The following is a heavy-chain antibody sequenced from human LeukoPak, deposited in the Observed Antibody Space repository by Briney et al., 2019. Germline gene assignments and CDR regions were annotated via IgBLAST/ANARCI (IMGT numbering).Heavy chain of an antibody. CDR2: IKQDGSEK. D-gene: IGHD1-26*01. Sequence: PGGSLRLSCAASGFTFSSYWMKWVRQAPGKGLEWVASIKQDGSEKYYVDSVKGRFTISRDNARNSLFLQMNSLRAEDTAVYYCPGPSGQWGQGTLVTVSS. CDR1: GFTFSSYW. V-gene: IGHV3-7*05. J-gene: IGHJ4*02. CDR3: PGPSGQ.